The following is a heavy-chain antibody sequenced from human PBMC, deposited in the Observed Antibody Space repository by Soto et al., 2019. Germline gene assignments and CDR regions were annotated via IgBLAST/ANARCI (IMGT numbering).Heavy chain of an antibody. CDR2: ISAYNGNT. V-gene: IGHV1-18*01. CDR1: GYTFTSYG. J-gene: IGHJ4*02. D-gene: IGHD3-9*01. CDR3: ARDQEGLGYYDILTGYSNPFDY. Sequence: GASVKVSCKASGYTFTSYGISWVRQAPGQGLEWMGWISAYNGNTNYAQKLQGRVTMTTDTSTSTAYMELRSLRSDDTAVYYCARDQEGLGYYDILTGYSNPFDYWGQGTLVTVSS.